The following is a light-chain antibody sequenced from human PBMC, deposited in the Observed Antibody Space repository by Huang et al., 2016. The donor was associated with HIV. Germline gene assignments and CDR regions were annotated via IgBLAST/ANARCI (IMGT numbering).Light chain of an antibody. CDR1: QSLVHSDGNTY. J-gene: IGKJ1*01. V-gene: IGKV2-24*01. Sequence: DIVMTQTPLSSPVTLGQPASISCRSSQSLVHSDGNTYLSWLQQRPGQPPRLRIYKISNRFSGVPDRFSGSGAGTDFTLKISRVEAEDVGVYYCMQATQFSWTFGQGTKVEIK. CDR3: MQATQFSWT. CDR2: KIS.